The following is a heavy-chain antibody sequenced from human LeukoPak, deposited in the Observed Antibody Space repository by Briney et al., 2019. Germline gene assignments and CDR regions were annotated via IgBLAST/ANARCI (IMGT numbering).Heavy chain of an antibody. V-gene: IGHV3-73*01. CDR2: IRTKASNYAT. CDR1: GFTLSGSA. Sequence: GGSLTLSCAASGFTLSGSAMQWVRQAPGKCLEWVGRIRTKASNYATAYGAAVQGRFLISREDSKNMAFLQMNGRKTEDTAVYYCVRRFSGSYYYGHWGQGTLVTVSS. D-gene: IGHD1-26*01. J-gene: IGHJ4*02. CDR3: VRRFSGSYYYGH.